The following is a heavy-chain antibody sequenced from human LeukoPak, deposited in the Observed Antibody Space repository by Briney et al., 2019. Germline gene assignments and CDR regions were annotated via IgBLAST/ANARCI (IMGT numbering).Heavy chain of an antibody. V-gene: IGHV3-21*01. CDR1: GFTFSSYS. CDR2: ISSSSSYI. Sequence: GGSLRLSCAASGFTFSSYSMNWVRQAPGKGLEWVSSISSSSSYIYYADSVKGRFTISRDNAKNSLYLQMNSLRAEDTAVYYCARDFLGGSSWYSGYLGYWGQGTLVTVSS. CDR3: ARDFLGGSSWYSGYLGY. D-gene: IGHD6-13*01. J-gene: IGHJ4*02.